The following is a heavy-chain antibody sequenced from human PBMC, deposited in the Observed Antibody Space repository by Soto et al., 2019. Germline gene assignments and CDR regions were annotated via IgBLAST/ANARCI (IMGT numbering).Heavy chain of an antibody. V-gene: IGHV1-46*01. J-gene: IGHJ3*02. Sequence: QEQLVQSGAEVKKPGASVKVSCKASGYAFTLYSIHWVRQAPGQGLEWMGMINPTGGSTSYSPKCQGRVTMTTDTSTTTVHMELSSLKSEDTAVFYCARSTGAYAFYIWGQGTMVTVSS. CDR2: INPTGGST. CDR1: GYAFTLYS. CDR3: ARSTGAYAFYI. D-gene: IGHD1-1*01.